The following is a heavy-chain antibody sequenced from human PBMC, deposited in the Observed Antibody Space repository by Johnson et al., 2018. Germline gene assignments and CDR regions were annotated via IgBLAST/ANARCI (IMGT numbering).Heavy chain of an antibody. J-gene: IGHJ6*02. CDR3: AELQKHSRKTEDTAVYYGARVTMAPDYYDFWSGYYGSYYYGMDV. CDR1: GFTFSGSV. D-gene: IGHD3-3*01. V-gene: IGHV3-73*01. Sequence: VQLVESGGGLVQPGGSLNLSCAASGFTFSGSVMHWVRQAPVNGLDWVGRIRSKANTYAPASAASVTGSLTISRDDSKTTAYLPMPSLTTETTPGYQGAELQKHSRKTEDTAVYYGARVTMAPDYYDFWSGYYGSYYYGMDVWGQGTTVTVSS. CDR2: IRSKANTYAP.